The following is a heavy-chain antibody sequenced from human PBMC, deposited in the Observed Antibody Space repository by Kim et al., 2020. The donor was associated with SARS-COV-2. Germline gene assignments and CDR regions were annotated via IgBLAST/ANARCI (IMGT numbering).Heavy chain of an antibody. D-gene: IGHD3-10*01. V-gene: IGHV3-23*01. J-gene: IGHJ6*02. CDR3: AKHSAAYYYYGMDV. Sequence: DSVKGRFTISRDSSKNTLYLQMNSLRAEDTAVYYCAKHSAAYYYYGMDVWGQGTTVTVSS.